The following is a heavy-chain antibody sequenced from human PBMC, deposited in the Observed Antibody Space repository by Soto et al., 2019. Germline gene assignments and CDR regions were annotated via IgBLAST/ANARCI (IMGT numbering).Heavy chain of an antibody. CDR1: GFTVSSNY. Sequence: PGGSLRLSCAASGFTVSSNYMSWVRQAPGKGLEWVSVIYSGGSTYYADSVKGRFTISRHNSKNTLYLQMNSLRAEDTAVYYCARVTSYCSSTSCLEWLSVDAFDIWGQGTMVTVSS. J-gene: IGHJ3*02. CDR2: IYSGGST. CDR3: ARVTSYCSSTSCLEWLSVDAFDI. V-gene: IGHV3-53*04. D-gene: IGHD2-2*01.